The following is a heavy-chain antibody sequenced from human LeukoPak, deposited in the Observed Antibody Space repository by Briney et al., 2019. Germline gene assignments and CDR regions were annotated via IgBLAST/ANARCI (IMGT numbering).Heavy chain of an antibody. CDR1: GFTFSSYA. CDR2: ISGSGGST. CDR3: ANSGWYSSSSWVY. Sequence: GGSLRLSCAASGFTFSSYAMSWVRQAPGKGLEGVSAISGSGGSTYYADSVKGRFTISRDNSKNTLYLQMNSLRAEDTAVYYCANSGWYSSSSWVYWGQGTLVTVSS. V-gene: IGHV3-23*01. D-gene: IGHD6-6*01. J-gene: IGHJ4*02.